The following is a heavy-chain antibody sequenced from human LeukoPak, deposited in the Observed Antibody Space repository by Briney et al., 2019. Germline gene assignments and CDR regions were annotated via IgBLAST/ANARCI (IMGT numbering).Heavy chain of an antibody. J-gene: IGHJ4*02. Sequence: PGGSLRLSCAASGFTFSSYGMSWVRQAPGKGLEWISGISGSGGSTYYADSVKGQFTISRDNSKNTLYLQLNSLRDEDTAVYYCTKDQGIAVTGVSAYWGQGTLVTVSS. V-gene: IGHV3-23*01. CDR1: GFTFSSYG. D-gene: IGHD6-19*01. CDR3: TKDQGIAVTGVSAY. CDR2: ISGSGGST.